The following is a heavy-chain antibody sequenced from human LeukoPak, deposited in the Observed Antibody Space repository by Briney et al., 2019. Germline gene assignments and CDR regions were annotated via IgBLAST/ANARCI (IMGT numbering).Heavy chain of an antibody. D-gene: IGHD3-16*01. CDR2: IKQDGSEK. J-gene: IGHJ4*02. CDR3: ARWTFGLYFDY. V-gene: IGHV3-7*05. CDR1: GFTFSSYA. Sequence: PGGSLRLSCAASGFTFSSYAMSWVRQAPGKGLEWVANIKQDGSEKYYVDSVKGRFTISRDSAKNSLYLQMNSLRAEDTAVYYCARWTFGLYFDYWGQGTLVTVSS.